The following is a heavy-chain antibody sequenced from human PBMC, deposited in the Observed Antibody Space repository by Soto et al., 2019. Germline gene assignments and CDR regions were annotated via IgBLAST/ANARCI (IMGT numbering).Heavy chain of an antibody. Sequence: GASVKVSCKASGYTFTSYYMHWVRQAPGQGLEWMGIINPSGGSTSYAQKFQGRVTMTRDTSTRTVYMEVSSLKSEDTAVYYCARVASSGWSTDAFDIWGQGTRVTVSS. D-gene: IGHD6-19*01. CDR1: GYTFTSYY. J-gene: IGHJ3*02. CDR2: INPSGGST. V-gene: IGHV1-46*01. CDR3: ARVASSGWSTDAFDI.